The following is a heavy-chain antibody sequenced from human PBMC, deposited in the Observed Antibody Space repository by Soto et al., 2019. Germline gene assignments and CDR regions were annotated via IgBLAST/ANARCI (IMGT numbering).Heavy chain of an antibody. CDR2: ISGSGGST. Sequence: EVQLLESAGGLVQPGGSLRLSCAASGFTFSSYAMSWVRQAPGKGLEWVSAISGSGGSTYYADSVKGRFTISRDNSKNTLYLQMNSLRAEDTAVYYCAKDRHSSSYYNWFDPWGQGTLVTVSS. J-gene: IGHJ5*02. CDR3: AKDRHSSSYYNWFDP. CDR1: GFTFSSYA. D-gene: IGHD6-13*01. V-gene: IGHV3-23*01.